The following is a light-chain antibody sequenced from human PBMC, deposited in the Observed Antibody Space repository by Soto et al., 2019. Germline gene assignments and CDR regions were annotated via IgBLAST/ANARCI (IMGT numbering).Light chain of an antibody. CDR2: GAS. J-gene: IGKJ1*01. Sequence: EIVLTQSPGTLSLSPGERATLSCRASQSVDSRFLAWYQQKPGQAPRLLMYGASIRATGFPDRFSGRGSGTDITLSTSRQDLEDFAVYYCQQYDSSRTFGQGTKVEMK. CDR3: QQYDSSRT. V-gene: IGKV3-20*01. CDR1: QSVDSRF.